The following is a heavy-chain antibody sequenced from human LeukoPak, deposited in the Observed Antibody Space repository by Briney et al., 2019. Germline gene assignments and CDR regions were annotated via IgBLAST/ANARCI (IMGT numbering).Heavy chain of an antibody. Sequence: SQTLSLTCTVSGGSISSGSYYWSWIRQPAGKGLEWIGRIYTSGSTNYNPSLKSRVSISVDTSKKQFSLKLSSVTAADTAVYYCARGGPYNWNDIWGQGTMVTVSS. CDR3: ARGGPYNWNDI. D-gene: IGHD1-20*01. J-gene: IGHJ3*02. V-gene: IGHV4-61*02. CDR2: IYTSGST. CDR1: GGSISSGSYY.